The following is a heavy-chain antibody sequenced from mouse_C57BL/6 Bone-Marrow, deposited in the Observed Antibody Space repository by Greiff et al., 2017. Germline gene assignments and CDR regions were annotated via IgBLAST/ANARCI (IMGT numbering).Heavy chain of an antibody. D-gene: IGHD2-4*01. CDR1: GYAFSSYW. CDR3: ARGDYDDFDY. V-gene: IGHV1-80*01. CDR2: IYPGDGDT. Sequence: VQRVESGAELVKPGASVKISCKASGYAFSSYWMNWVKQRPGKGLEWIGQIYPGDGDTTYNGKFKGKATLTADNSSSTAYMQLSSLTSGDSAVYFCARGDYDDFDYWGQGTTLTVSS. J-gene: IGHJ2*01.